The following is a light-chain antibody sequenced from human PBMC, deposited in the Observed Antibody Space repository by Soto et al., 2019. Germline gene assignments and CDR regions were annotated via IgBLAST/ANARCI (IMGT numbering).Light chain of an antibody. CDR3: QQYNDWFSIT. CDR2: GAS. CDR1: QSVSSSY. V-gene: IGKV3-15*01. J-gene: IGKJ5*01. Sequence: ETVLTRCPGTLSLSPVDSAPLSCSPSQSVSSSYLAWYQQKPGQAPRLLIYGASTRATGIPARFSGSGSGTEFTLTISSLRPDDFGVYYCQQYNDWFSITFGQGTRLEIK.